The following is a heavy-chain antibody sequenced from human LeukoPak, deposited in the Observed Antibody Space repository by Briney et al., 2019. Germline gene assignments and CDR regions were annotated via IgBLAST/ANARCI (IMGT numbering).Heavy chain of an antibody. V-gene: IGHV4-59*01. CDR1: GASISNYH. CDR2: IYYSGSP. J-gene: IGHJ4*02. D-gene: IGHD4-23*01. Sequence: PSETLSLTCTVSGASISNYHWSWIRQPPGKGLEWIGYIYYSGSPNYNPSLKSRVTMSVDMSKNQFSLKLTSVTAADTAVYYWARHDYGRNSPRAYFDHWGQGTLVTVSS. CDR3: ARHDYGRNSPRAYFDH.